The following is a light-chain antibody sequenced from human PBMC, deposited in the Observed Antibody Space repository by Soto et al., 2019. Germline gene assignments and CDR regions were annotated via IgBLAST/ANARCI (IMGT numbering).Light chain of an antibody. V-gene: IGLV7-43*01. CDR2: DIS. CDR1: TGAVTSGDY. CDR3: LLYCRGAEVKWV. J-gene: IGLJ3*02. Sequence: QTVVTQEPSLTVSPGGTVTLTCASTTGAVTSGDYPNWFQQKPGQAPRALIYDISNKHSWTPARFSGSLLGDKAALTLSGVQPEDEADYYCLLYCRGAEVKWVFGGGTKLTVL.